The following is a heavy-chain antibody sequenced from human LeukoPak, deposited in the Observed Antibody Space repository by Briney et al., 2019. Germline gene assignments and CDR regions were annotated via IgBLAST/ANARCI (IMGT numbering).Heavy chain of an antibody. J-gene: IGHJ4*02. CDR3: AREIGYCSSTSCYQRAFDY. V-gene: IGHV1-69*05. D-gene: IGHD2-2*01. Sequence: ASVKVSCKASGYTFTSYGISWVRQAPGQGLEWMGGIIPIFGTANYAQKFQGRVTITTDESTGTAYMELSSLRSEDTAVYYCAREIGYCSSTSCYQRAFDYWGQGTLVTVSS. CDR1: GYTFTSYG. CDR2: IIPIFGTA.